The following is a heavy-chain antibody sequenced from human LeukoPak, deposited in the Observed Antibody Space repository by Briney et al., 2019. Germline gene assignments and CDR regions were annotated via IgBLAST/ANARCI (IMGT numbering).Heavy chain of an antibody. CDR3: AKTIRSYYMDV. D-gene: IGHD5-24*01. CDR1: GFTFSNYD. Sequence: PGGSLRLSCAASGFTFSNYDMHWVRQAPGKGLEWVAFIRSDASDQYYADSVKGRFTISRDNSKNTLYLQMSSLRSEDTAVYYCAKTIRSYYMDVWGKGTTVTVSS. J-gene: IGHJ6*03. CDR2: IRSDASDQ. V-gene: IGHV3-30*02.